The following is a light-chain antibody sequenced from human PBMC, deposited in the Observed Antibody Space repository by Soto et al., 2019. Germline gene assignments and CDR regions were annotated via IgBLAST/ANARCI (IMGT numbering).Light chain of an antibody. Sequence: QSALTQPASVSGSPGQSITISCTGTSSDVGGYNYVSWYEQHPGKAPKLMIYDVSKRPSGVPDRFSASKSGNTASLTISGLQAEDEADYYCCSYAGSYTWVFGGGTKLTVL. CDR2: DVS. CDR1: SSDVGGYNY. V-gene: IGLV2-11*01. J-gene: IGLJ3*02. CDR3: CSYAGSYTWV.